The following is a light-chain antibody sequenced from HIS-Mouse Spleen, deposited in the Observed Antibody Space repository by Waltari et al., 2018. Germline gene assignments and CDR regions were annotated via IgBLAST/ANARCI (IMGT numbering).Light chain of an antibody. V-gene: IGKV1-9*01. CDR1: QGISSY. J-gene: IGKJ1*01. CDR2: AAS. Sequence: DLQITQSPCLLPASIGARFPTTCRASQGISSYLTWYQQEPGKAPKLLIYAASNLQSGVPSRFSGSGSGTDFTLTISSLQPEDFATYYCQQLNSYPPTFGQGTKVEIK. CDR3: QQLNSYPPT.